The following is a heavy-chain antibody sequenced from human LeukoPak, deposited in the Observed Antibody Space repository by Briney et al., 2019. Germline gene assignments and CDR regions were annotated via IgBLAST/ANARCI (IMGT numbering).Heavy chain of an antibody. CDR3: ASLYYYGSGSHAFDI. J-gene: IGHJ3*02. Sequence: SETLSLTCAVSGGSISSGGYSWSWIRQPPGKGLEWIGYIYHSGSTYYNPSLKSRVTISVDRSKNQFSLKLSSVTAADTAVYYCASLYYYGSGSHAFDIWGQGTMVTVSS. D-gene: IGHD3-10*01. CDR2: IYHSGST. V-gene: IGHV4-30-2*01. CDR1: GGSISSGGYS.